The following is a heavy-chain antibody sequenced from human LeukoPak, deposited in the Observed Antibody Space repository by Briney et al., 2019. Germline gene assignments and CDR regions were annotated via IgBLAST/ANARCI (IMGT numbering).Heavy chain of an antibody. CDR2: IIPIFGTA. J-gene: IGHJ3*02. CDR1: GGTFGSYA. V-gene: IGHV1-69*13. D-gene: IGHD3-10*01. Sequence: GASVTVSCKASGGTFGSYAISWVRQAPGEGLEWMGGIIPIFGTANYAQKFQARVTITADESTSTAYMELSSLRSEDTAVYYCARAAVLLWFGELFHLDAFDIGGQGTMVTVPS. CDR3: ARAAVLLWFGELFHLDAFDI.